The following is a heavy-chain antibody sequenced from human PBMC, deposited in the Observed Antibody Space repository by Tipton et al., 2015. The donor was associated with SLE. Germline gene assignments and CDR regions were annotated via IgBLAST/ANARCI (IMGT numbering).Heavy chain of an antibody. CDR3: AREFLNPVTTVHYYFDL. D-gene: IGHD4-11*01. Sequence: TLSLTCTVSGGSISSGGYYWSWIRQPAGQGLEWIGHISANGNTNYNPSLKSPVTMSVDTSKNHFSLKLISVTAADTAVYYCAREFLNPVTTVHYYFDLWGRGTLVTVSS. CDR1: GGSISSGGYY. J-gene: IGHJ2*01. V-gene: IGHV4-61*09. CDR2: ISANGNT.